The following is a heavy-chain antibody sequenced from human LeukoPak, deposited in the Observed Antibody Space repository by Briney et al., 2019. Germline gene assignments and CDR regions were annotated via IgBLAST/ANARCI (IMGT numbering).Heavy chain of an antibody. Sequence: PGGSLRLSCAASGVNFGSYGMHWVRQAPGKGLEWVAVIWYDGSSEQYADSVKGRFTISRDNSRDNLYLQMNSLRAEDTAVYYCAKDDNWRGSYNYYYMDVWGKGTSVTVSS. J-gene: IGHJ6*03. V-gene: IGHV3-33*06. CDR2: IWYDGSSE. CDR1: GVNFGSYG. D-gene: IGHD3-3*01. CDR3: AKDDNWRGSYNYYYMDV.